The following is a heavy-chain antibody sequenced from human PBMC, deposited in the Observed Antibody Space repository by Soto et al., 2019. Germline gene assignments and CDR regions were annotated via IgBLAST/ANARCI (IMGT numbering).Heavy chain of an antibody. CDR1: GFTFSSYA. CDR3: VKPFTGGPYYYYGMDV. D-gene: IGHD3-10*01. V-gene: IGHV3-23*01. CDR2: ISGSSGST. Sequence: PGGSLRLSCAASGFTFSSYAMSWVRQAPGKGLEWVSAISGSSGSTYYADSVKGRFTISRDNSKKTLNLQMNSLRAEETVVYYCVKPFTGGPYYYYGMDVWGQGTTVTVSS. J-gene: IGHJ6*02.